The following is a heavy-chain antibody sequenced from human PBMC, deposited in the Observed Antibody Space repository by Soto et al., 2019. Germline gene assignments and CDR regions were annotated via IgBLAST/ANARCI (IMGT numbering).Heavy chain of an antibody. J-gene: IGHJ4*02. CDR2: ISHSGNT. V-gene: IGHV4-34*01. D-gene: IGHD2-2*01. Sequence: SETLSLTCAVSGGSLSDYYWSWIRQPPGKGLEWIGEISHSGNTNYNPSLKSRALISVDASKNQFSLRLSSVTAADTAVYYCARGGLGYCTSSSCYPFDYWGQRTLVTVSS. CDR1: GGSLSDYY. CDR3: ARGGLGYCTSSSCYPFDY.